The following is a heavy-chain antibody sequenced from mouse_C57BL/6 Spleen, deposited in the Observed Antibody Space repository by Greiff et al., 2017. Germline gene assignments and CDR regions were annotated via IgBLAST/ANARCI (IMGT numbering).Heavy chain of an antibody. J-gene: IGHJ2*01. CDR2: IYPRSGNT. V-gene: IGHV1-81*01. CDR3: ARGGLDSSGPYYFDY. CDR1: GYTFTSYG. D-gene: IGHD3-2*02. Sequence: QVQLKQSGAELARPGASVKLSCKASGYTFTSYGISWVKQRTGQGLEWIGEIYPRSGNTCYNEKFKGKATLTADKSSSTAYMELRSLTSEDSAVYFCARGGLDSSGPYYFDYWGQGTTRTVSS.